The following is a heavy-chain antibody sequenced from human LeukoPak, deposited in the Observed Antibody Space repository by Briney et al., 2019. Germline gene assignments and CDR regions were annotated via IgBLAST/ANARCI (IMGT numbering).Heavy chain of an antibody. CDR3: ARAVAGNGGFDY. CDR2: ISWNSGSI. V-gene: IGHV3-9*01. CDR1: GFTFDDYA. J-gene: IGHJ4*02. Sequence: PGGSLRLSCAASGFTFDDYAMHWVRQAPGKGLEWVSGISWNSGSIGYADSVKGRFTISRDNAKNSLYLQMNSLRAEDTALYYCARAVAGNGGFDYWGQGTLVTVSS. D-gene: IGHD6-19*01.